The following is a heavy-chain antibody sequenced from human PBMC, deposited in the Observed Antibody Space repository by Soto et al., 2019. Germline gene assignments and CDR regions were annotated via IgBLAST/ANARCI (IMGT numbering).Heavy chain of an antibody. V-gene: IGHV3-13*01. J-gene: IGHJ6*03. CDR2: IGTAGDT. CDR3: ARAVAAAGTHYYYYMDV. D-gene: IGHD6-13*01. CDR1: GFTFSSYD. Sequence: GGSLRLSCAASGFTFSSYDMHWVRQATGKGLEWVSAIGTAGDTYYPGSVKGRFTISRENAKNSLYLQMNSLRAGDTAVYYCARAVAAAGTHYYYYMDVWGKGTTVTVSS.